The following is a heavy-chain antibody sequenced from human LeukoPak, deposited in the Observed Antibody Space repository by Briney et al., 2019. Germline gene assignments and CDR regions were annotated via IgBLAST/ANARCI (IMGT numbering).Heavy chain of an antibody. J-gene: IGHJ5*02. CDR3: ARDLSYNWNWFDP. Sequence: ASVKVSCTASGYTFTGYYMHWVRQAPGQGLEWMGWINPNSGGTNYAQKFQGRVTMTRDTSISTAYMELSRLRSDDTAVYYCARDLSYNWNWFDPWGQGTLVTVSS. CDR1: GYTFTGYY. D-gene: IGHD1-20*01. V-gene: IGHV1-2*02. CDR2: INPNSGGT.